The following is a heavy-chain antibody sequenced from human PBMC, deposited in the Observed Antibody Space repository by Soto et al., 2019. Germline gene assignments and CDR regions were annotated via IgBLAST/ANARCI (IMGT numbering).Heavy chain of an antibody. V-gene: IGHV3-33*01. CDR1: GFTFSSYG. J-gene: IGHJ4*02. CDR2: IWYDGSNK. D-gene: IGHD6-13*01. CDR3: ARGESSRGNPDFDY. Sequence: QVQLVESGGGVVQPGRSLRLSCAASGFTFSSYGMHWVRQAPGKGLEWVAVIWYDGSNKYYADSVKGRFTISRDNSKNPLYLQMNSLRAEDTAVYYCARGESSRGNPDFDYWGQGTLVTVSS.